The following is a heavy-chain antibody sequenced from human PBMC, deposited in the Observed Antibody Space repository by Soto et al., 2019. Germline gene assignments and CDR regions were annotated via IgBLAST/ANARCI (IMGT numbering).Heavy chain of an antibody. CDR3: AIGHWLGC. Sequence: EVQLVDSGGALVQPGESLRLSCAASGFTFSDYFMTWVRQAPGKGLEWVATIKQDGNERYYVDSVKGRFTISRDNAKNSLYLQMNALRAEDTSVYYCAIGHWLGCWVQGTLVTVSS. CDR2: IKQDGNER. D-gene: IGHD6-19*01. V-gene: IGHV3-7*01. J-gene: IGHJ4*02. CDR1: GFTFSDYF.